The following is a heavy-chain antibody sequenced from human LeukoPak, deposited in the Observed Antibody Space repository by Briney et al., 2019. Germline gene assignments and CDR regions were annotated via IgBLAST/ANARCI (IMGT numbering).Heavy chain of an antibody. J-gene: IGHJ6*02. D-gene: IGHD3-22*01. V-gene: IGHV4-4*07. CDR3: AKAVKDYYDSSGPYYYYYGMDV. Sequence: SETLSLTCTVSGGXISSYYWSWIRQPAGKGLEWIGRIYTSGSTNYNPSLKSRVTMSVDTSKNQFSLKLSSVTAADTAVYYCAKAVKDYYDSSGPYYYYYGMDVWGQGTTVTVSS. CDR1: GGXISSYY. CDR2: IYTSGST.